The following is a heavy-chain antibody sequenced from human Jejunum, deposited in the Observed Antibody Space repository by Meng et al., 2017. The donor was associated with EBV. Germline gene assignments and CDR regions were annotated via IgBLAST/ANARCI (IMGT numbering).Heavy chain of an antibody. CDR3: ARYGSGYFPALWY. CDR2: IYHSGST. Sequence: QVQLRAPGPALLKPSGTRSLTCAVSGDSISSSNWWSWVRQPPGKGLEWIGEIYHSGSTNYNPSLKSRVTISVDKSKNQFSLKLSSVTAADTAVYYCARYGSGYFPALWYWGQGTLVTVSS. V-gene: IGHV4-4*02. D-gene: IGHD3-3*01. J-gene: IGHJ4*02. CDR1: GDSISSSNW.